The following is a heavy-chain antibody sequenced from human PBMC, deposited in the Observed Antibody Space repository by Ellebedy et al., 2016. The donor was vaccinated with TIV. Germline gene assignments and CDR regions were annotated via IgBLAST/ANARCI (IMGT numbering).Heavy chain of an antibody. CDR2: ITGDGGST. CDR1: GFTFSTYA. D-gene: IGHD3-16*01. J-gene: IGHJ4*02. V-gene: IGHV3-64D*06. CDR3: VKAWGD. Sequence: GESLKISCAASGFTFSTYAMLWVRQAPGKGLEYVSAITGDGGSTYYADSVEGRFTISRDNSKHTLYLQMSSLRDEDTAMYYCVKAWGDWGQGALVTVSS.